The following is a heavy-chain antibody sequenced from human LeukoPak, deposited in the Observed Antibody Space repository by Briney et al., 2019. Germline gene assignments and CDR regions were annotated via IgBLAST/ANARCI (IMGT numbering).Heavy chain of an antibody. J-gene: IGHJ4*02. D-gene: IGHD3-22*01. CDR1: GYTFTDYY. V-gene: IGHV1-2*02. CDR2: INPNNGGT. Sequence: GASVKVSCKASGYTFTDYYIHWVRQAPGQGLEWMGWINPNNGGTNYAQKFQGRVTMTRDTSISTAYMELSRLRSDDTAVYYCAREVDYYDTSDYFPLGYWGQGTPVTVSS. CDR3: AREVDYYDTSDYFPLGY.